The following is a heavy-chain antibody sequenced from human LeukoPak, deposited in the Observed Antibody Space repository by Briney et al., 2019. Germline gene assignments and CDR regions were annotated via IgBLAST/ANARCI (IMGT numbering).Heavy chain of an antibody. D-gene: IGHD2-15*01. V-gene: IGHV4-39*01. CDR1: GASISRSTYY. J-gene: IGHJ6*03. CDR2: IYYSGST. CDR3: ARLPVVGYYYYYMDV. Sequence: PSETLSLTCTVSGASISRSTYYWGWIRQPPGKGLEWIASIYYSGSTYYNPSLKRRVSMSVDTSKNQFSLKLSSVTAADTAVYYCARLPVVGYYYYYMDVWGKGTTVTISS.